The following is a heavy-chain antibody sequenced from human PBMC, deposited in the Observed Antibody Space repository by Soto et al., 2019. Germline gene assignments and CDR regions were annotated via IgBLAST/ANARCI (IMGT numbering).Heavy chain of an antibody. Sequence: QVHLVESGGGVVQPGRSLRIFCAASGFTFSSYGMHWVRQAPGKGLQWVALISYDGSKYYYAGSVKGRFTISRDNSKNTVYLQMDSLRAEDTAVYYCARGVYGGKSPEDYWGQGTPVTVSS. J-gene: IGHJ4*02. CDR2: ISYDGSKY. V-gene: IGHV3-33*01. CDR3: ARGVYGGKSPEDY. D-gene: IGHD4-17*01. CDR1: GFTFSSYG.